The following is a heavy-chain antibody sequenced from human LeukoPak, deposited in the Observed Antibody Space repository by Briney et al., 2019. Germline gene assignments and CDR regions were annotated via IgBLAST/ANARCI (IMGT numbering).Heavy chain of an antibody. V-gene: IGHV3-9*01. CDR3: GKVGITIFGVVNLYYFDY. CDR2: ISWNSGSI. CDR1: GFTVSSNY. D-gene: IGHD3-3*01. J-gene: IGHJ4*02. Sequence: GGSLRLSCAASGFTVSSNYMSWVRQAPGKGLEWVSGISWNSGSIGYADSVKGRFTISRDNAKNSLYLQMNSLRAEDTALYYCGKVGITIFGVVNLYYFDYWGQGTLVTVSS.